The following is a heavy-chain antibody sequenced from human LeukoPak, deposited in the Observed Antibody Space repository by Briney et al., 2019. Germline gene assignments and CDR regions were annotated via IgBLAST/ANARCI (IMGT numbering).Heavy chain of an antibody. Sequence: SETLSLTCTVSGGSISSYYWSWIRQPPGEGLEWIGFIYHSGSTNYNPSLKSRVTISVDTSTNQFSLKMNSVTPADTAVYYCARVRLGVGDAFDIWGQGTMVTVSS. CDR2: IYHSGST. J-gene: IGHJ3*02. CDR3: ARVRLGVGDAFDI. D-gene: IGHD3-10*01. V-gene: IGHV4-59*01. CDR1: GGSISSYY.